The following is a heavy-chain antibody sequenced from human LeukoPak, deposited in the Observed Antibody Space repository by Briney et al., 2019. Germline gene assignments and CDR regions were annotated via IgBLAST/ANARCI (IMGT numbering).Heavy chain of an antibody. CDR1: GGSFSGYY. V-gene: IGHV4-34*01. CDR2: INHSGST. J-gene: IGHJ5*02. Sequence: SETLSLTCAVYGGSFSGYYWSWIRQPPGKGLEWIGEINHSGSTNYNPSLKSRVTISVDTSKNQFSLKLSSVTAADTAVYYRARGTVPDPWGQGTLVTVSS. CDR3: ARGTVPDP.